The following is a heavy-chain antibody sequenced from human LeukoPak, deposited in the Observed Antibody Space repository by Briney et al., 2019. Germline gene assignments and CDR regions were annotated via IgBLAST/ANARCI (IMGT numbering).Heavy chain of an antibody. D-gene: IGHD3-22*01. Sequence: GGSLRLSCAASGFTSSDHYMSWLRQPPGKGLEWVSYISSSGDKKDYSDSVKGRFSISRDNTKNSVFLQMNSLRAEDTAVYYCARDPYYDSSGYDYWGQGTLVTVSS. CDR2: ISSSGDKK. CDR1: GFTSSDHY. V-gene: IGHV3-11*04. J-gene: IGHJ4*02. CDR3: ARDPYYDSSGYDY.